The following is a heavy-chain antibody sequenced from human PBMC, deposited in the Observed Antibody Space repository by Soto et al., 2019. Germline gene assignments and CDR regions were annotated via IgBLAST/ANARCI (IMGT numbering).Heavy chain of an antibody. CDR2: IYYSGST. V-gene: IGHV4-59*01. Sequence: QVQLQESGPGLVKPSETLSLTCTVSGGSISSYYWSWIRQPPGKGLEWIGYIYYSGSTNYNPSLISRVTISVHTSKNQLSLKLSSVTAADTAVYSCARSDGLYWGQGTLVTVSS. J-gene: IGHJ4*02. CDR1: GGSISSYY. CDR3: ARSDGLY.